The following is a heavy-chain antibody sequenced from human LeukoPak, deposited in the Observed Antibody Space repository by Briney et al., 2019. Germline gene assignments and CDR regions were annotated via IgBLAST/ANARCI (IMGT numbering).Heavy chain of an antibody. V-gene: IGHV4-59*12. D-gene: IGHD3-10*01. Sequence: SETLSLTCSVSGGSISGYYWSWIRQPPGEGLEWIGYIYYSWTTIYNPSLKSRLTISLDTSNNHFSLNLSSVTAADTAVYYCARDETHFYGSGSSNWFDPWGQGILVTASS. CDR1: GGSISGYY. CDR3: ARDETHFYGSGSSNWFDP. J-gene: IGHJ5*02. CDR2: IYYSWTT.